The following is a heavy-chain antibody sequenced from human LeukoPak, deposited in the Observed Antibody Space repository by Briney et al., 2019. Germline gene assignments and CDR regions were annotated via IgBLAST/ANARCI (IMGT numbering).Heavy chain of an antibody. CDR3: ARGEERWLQLDCPDY. Sequence: ASVKVSCKASGGTFSSYAISWVRQAPGQGLEWMGRINPNSGGTNYAQKFQGRVTMTRDTSISTAYMELSRLRSDDTAVYYCARGEERWLQLDCPDYWGQGTLVTVSS. V-gene: IGHV1-2*06. D-gene: IGHD5-24*01. J-gene: IGHJ4*02. CDR1: GGTFSSYA. CDR2: INPNSGGT.